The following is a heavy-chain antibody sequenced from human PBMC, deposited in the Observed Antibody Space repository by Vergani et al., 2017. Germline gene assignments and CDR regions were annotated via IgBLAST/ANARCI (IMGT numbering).Heavy chain of an antibody. CDR2: INPSGGST. J-gene: IGHJ4*02. Sequence: QVQLVQSGAEVKKPGSSVKVSCKASGGTFSSYAISWVRQAPGQGLEWMGIINPSGGSTSYAQKFQGRVTMTRDTSTSTVYMELSSLRSEDTAVYYCARVSSGWARFDYWGQGTLVTVSS. D-gene: IGHD6-19*01. CDR1: GGTFSSYA. V-gene: IGHV1-46*01. CDR3: ARVSSGWARFDY.